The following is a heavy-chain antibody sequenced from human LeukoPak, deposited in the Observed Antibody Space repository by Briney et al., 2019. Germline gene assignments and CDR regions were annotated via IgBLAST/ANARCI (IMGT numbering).Heavy chain of an antibody. Sequence: GGSLRLSCAASGFTFSSYGMHWVRQAPGKGLEWVAVISYDGSNKYYADSVKGRFTISRDNSKNTLYLQMGSLRAEDMAVYYCARVDEVDTAITRGPDYWGQGTLVTVSS. CDR2: ISYDGSNK. D-gene: IGHD5-18*01. J-gene: IGHJ4*02. V-gene: IGHV3-30*03. CDR3: ARVDEVDTAITRGPDY. CDR1: GFTFSSYG.